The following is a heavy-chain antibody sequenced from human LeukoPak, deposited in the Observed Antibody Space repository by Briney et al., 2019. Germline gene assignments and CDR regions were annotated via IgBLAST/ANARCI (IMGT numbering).Heavy chain of an antibody. Sequence: PGGSLRLSCAASGFIFNYYAMHWVRQAPGKGLEWVAVISYDGTNIYYTDSVKGRFIISRDNSKNTVYLQMNSLRAEDTAVYYCAKLGYCTGTSCYDDSYYYMDVWGKGTPVTVSS. J-gene: IGHJ6*03. CDR3: AKLGYCTGTSCYDDSYYYMDV. CDR2: ISYDGTNI. CDR1: GFIFNYYA. V-gene: IGHV3-30*10. D-gene: IGHD2-2*01.